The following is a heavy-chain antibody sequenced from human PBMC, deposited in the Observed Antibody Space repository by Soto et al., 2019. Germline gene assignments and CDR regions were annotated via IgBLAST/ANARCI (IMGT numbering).Heavy chain of an antibody. CDR1: GFPFSSYA. Sequence: DVQLLESGGALVQPGESLRLSCAASGFPFSSYAMTWVRQAPGKGLEWASGIANSGGTTFYADSVRGRFTISRDNSKNTLYLQMNNLRAEDTAIYYCAKRIASSGSVWDSWGQGTLVTVSS. V-gene: IGHV3-23*01. CDR3: AKRIASSGSVWDS. CDR2: IANSGGTT. J-gene: IGHJ4*02. D-gene: IGHD2-8*02.